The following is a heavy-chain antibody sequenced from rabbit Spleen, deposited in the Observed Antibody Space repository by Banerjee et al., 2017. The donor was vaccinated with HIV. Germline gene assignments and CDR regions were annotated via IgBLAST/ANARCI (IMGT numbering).Heavy chain of an antibody. CDR2: ISGGDSGST. D-gene: IGHD1-1*01. Sequence: QSLEESGGDLVKPEGSLTLTCTASGFSFSSGYDMCWVRQAPGKGLEWIACISGGDSGSTGYASWVNGRFTISKTSSTTVTLQMTSLTAADTATYFCARADNSGSAYAYRLNLWGPGTLVTVS. CDR3: ARADNSGSAYAYRLNL. CDR1: GFSFSSGYD. J-gene: IGHJ4*01. V-gene: IGHV1S40*01.